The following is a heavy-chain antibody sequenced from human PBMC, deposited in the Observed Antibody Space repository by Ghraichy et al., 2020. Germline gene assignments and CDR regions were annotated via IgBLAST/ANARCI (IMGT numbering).Heavy chain of an antibody. D-gene: IGHD3-9*01. CDR3: ARDRSPDYDILTGLPSY. CDR2: ISSSSSYI. J-gene: IGHJ4*02. CDR1: GFTFSSYS. V-gene: IGHV3-21*01. Sequence: GESLNISCAASGFTFSSYSMNWVRQAPGKGLEWVSSISSSSSYIYYADSVKGRFTISRDNAKNSLYLQMNSLRAEDTAVYYCARDRSPDYDILTGLPSYWGQGTLVTVSS.